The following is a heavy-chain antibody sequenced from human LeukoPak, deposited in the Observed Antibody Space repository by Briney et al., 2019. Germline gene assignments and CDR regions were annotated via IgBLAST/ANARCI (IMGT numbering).Heavy chain of an antibody. CDR2: INHSGST. J-gene: IGHJ4*02. V-gene: IGHV4-34*01. CDR1: GGSFIGYY. Sequence: SETLSLTCAVYGGSFIGYYWSWIRQPPGKGLEWIGEINHSGSTNYNPSLKSRVTISVDTSKNQFSLKLSSVTGADTAVYYCARVDSSGYLFDYWGQGTLVTVSS. CDR3: ARVDSSGYLFDY. D-gene: IGHD3-22*01.